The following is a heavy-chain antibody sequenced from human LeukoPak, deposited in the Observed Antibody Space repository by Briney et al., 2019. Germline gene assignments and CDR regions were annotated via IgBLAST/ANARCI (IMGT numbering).Heavy chain of an antibody. CDR3: ARGRCSGGSCYDY. J-gene: IGHJ4*02. Sequence: SETLSLTCTVSGGSISSNIDYWGWIRQPPGKGLEWIGSIYYSESTYYNPSLKSRVTISVDTSKNQFSLKLSSVTAADTAVYYCARGRCSGGSCYDYWGQGTLVTVSS. V-gene: IGHV4-39*07. D-gene: IGHD2-15*01. CDR2: IYYSEST. CDR1: GGSISSNIDY.